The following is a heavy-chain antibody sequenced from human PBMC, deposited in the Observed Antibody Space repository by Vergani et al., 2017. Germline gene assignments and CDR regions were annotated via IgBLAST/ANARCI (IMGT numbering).Heavy chain of an antibody. J-gene: IGHJ4*02. V-gene: IGHV4-59*01. CDR3: ARGALWWLRQIDS. D-gene: IGHD2-21*01. CDR1: GDSMNTYY. CDR2: IYDSGDT. Sequence: QVQLQESGPGLVKPSEPLSLTCSVSGDSMNTYYWTWIRQPPGKGLEWIGYIYDSGDTKYNPSLKSRVTMSLDTSKNQFSLTQYSVTAADTAVYYCARGALWWLRQIDSWGQGTLVTVSS.